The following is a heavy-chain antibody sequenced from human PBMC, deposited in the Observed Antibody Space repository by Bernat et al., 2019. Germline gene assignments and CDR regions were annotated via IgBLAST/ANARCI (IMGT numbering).Heavy chain of an antibody. CDR3: VRDVAALYYYHGMDV. J-gene: IGHJ6*02. Sequence: VQLVESGGGVVQPGRSLRLSCVASGFTFSDYSLHWVRQAPGKGLEWVAVVSYDGRNKYYADSVQARFIISRDDSENTLYLQMDSLKSEDTAVYYCVRDVAALYYYHGMDVWGRGTTVTVSS. D-gene: IGHD6-25*01. CDR2: VSYDGRNK. CDR1: GFTFSDYS. V-gene: IGHV3-30*04.